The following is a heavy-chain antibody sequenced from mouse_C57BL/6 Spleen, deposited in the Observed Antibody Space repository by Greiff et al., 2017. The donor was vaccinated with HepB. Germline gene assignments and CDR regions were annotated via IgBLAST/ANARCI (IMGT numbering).Heavy chain of an antibody. J-gene: IGHJ3*01. D-gene: IGHD2-1*01. CDR2: ISDGGSYT. CDR3: ARANYYGNYVLAWFAY. Sequence: EVQLVESGGGLVKPGGSLKLSCAASGFTFSSYAMSWVRQTPEKRLEWVATISDGGSYTYYPDNVKGRFTISRDNAKNNLYLQMSHLKSEDTAMYYCARANYYGNYVLAWFAYWGQGTLVTVSA. V-gene: IGHV5-4*01. CDR1: GFTFSSYA.